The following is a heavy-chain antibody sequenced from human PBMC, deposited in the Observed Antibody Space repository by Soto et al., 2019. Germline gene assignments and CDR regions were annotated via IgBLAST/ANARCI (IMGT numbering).Heavy chain of an antibody. CDR1: GFSFSIYA. J-gene: IGHJ3*02. V-gene: IGHV3-30-3*01. CDR2: ISYHGSTE. D-gene: IGHD5-18*01. CDR3: ARGYSYCPNWESDALDI. Sequence: QVQLVESGGGVVQPGRSLRLSCAASGFSFSIYAMHWVRQAPGKGLEWVAVISYHGSTEYYGDSVKGRFTISRDNSKNTLYLQMYSLRPEDTAIYYCARGYSYCPNWESDALDIWGQGAMVTVSS.